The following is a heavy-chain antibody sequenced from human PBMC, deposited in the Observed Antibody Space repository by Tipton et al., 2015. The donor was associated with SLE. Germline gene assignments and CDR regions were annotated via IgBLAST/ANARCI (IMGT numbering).Heavy chain of an antibody. J-gene: IGHJ4*02. Sequence: TLSLTCTVSGVSISSRDYWSWVRQPPGEGLEWIGDISHSGNTTYNPSLRSRVTISVDKSMNQFSLRLNSLTDADTAMYFCARGKSSRFCDGGVYFDHWGQGSLVTVSS. D-gene: IGHD6-13*01. CDR1: GVSISSRDY. CDR2: ISHSGNT. V-gene: IGHV4-4*01. CDR3: ARGKSSRFCDGGVYFDH.